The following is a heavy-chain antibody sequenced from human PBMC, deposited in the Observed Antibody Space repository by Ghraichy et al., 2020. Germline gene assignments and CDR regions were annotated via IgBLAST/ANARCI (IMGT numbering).Heavy chain of an antibody. D-gene: IGHD6-19*01. V-gene: IGHV3-64D*06. CDR2: INSNGGAT. CDR1: GFTFNIYA. CDR3: VKSPSSGWYYFEH. J-gene: IGHJ4*02. Sequence: SCSASGFTFNIYAMHWVRQAPGKGLEYVSGINSNGGATYYADSVKGRFIISRDNSKKTLSLQMSSLRNEDTAVYYCVKSPSSGWYYFEHWGLGSLVTVSS.